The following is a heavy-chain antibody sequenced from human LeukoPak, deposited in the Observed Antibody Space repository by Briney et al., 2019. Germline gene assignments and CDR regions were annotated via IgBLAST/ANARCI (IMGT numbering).Heavy chain of an antibody. CDR2: ISNDGSNK. Sequence: GGSLRLSCAASGFTFSRKSIHWVRQAPGKGLEWAAVISNDGSNKYYADSVKGRFTISRDNSKNTLYLQMNSLKTEDTAVYYCTSLTDSSGYGDDYWGQGTLVTVSS. D-gene: IGHD3-22*01. CDR1: GFTFSRKS. J-gene: IGHJ4*02. V-gene: IGHV3-30-3*01. CDR3: TSLTDSSGYGDDY.